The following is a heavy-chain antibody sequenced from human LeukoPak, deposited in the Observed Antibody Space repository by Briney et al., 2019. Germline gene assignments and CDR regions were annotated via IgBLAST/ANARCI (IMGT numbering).Heavy chain of an antibody. J-gene: IGHJ1*01. CDR2: IQQHGSET. V-gene: IGHV3-7*01. CDR3: ATYSSSNGREFQY. D-gene: IGHD2-2*01. Sequence: GGSLRLSCEASGFSFSNYWMSWVRQAPGKGLEWVANIQQHGSETYYVDSVKGRFTIARDNARNSLYLQMNSLRAEDTAVYYCATYSSSNGREFQYWGQGTLVTVSS. CDR1: GFSFSNYW.